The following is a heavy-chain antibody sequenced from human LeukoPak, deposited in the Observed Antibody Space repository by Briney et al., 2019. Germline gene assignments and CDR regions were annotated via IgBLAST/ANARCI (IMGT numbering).Heavy chain of an antibody. V-gene: IGHV4-61*01. CDR3: ARGRGARRLNDAFDI. Sequence: PSETLSLTCTVSGGSVSSGSYYWSWIRQPPGKGLEWIGYIYYSGSTNYNPSLKSRVTISVDTSKNQFSLKLSSVTAADTAVYYCARGRGARRLNDAFDIWGQGTMVTVSS. CDR1: GGSVSSGSYY. J-gene: IGHJ3*02. D-gene: IGHD1-1*01. CDR2: IYYSGST.